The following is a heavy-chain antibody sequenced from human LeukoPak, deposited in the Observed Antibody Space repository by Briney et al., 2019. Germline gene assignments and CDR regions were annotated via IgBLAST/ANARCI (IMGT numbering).Heavy chain of an antibody. CDR3: ASSGRGAFDI. D-gene: IGHD3-10*01. J-gene: IGHJ3*02. CDR2: ISSSGSTI. CDR1: GFNFSNYD. Sequence: GGSLRLSCAASGFNFSNYDMHWVRQAPGKGLEWVSYISSSGSTIYYADSVKGRFTISRDNAKNSLYLQMNSLRAEDTAVYYCASSGRGAFDIWGQGTMVTVSS. V-gene: IGHV3-48*03.